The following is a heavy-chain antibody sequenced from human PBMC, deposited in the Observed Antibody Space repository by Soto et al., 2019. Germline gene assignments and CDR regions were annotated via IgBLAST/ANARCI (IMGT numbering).Heavy chain of an antibody. J-gene: IGHJ6*02. CDR1: GGSISSYY. V-gene: IGHV4-59*08. Sequence: QVQLQESGPGLVKPSETLSLTCTVSGGSISSYYWSWIRQPPGKGLEWIGYIYYSGSTNYNPSLQSRATISVDTSKTQFSLKLCSVTAADTAVYYCARHGGYCSSTSCYPPDVWGQGTTVTVSS. CDR2: IYYSGST. D-gene: IGHD2-2*01. CDR3: ARHGGYCSSTSCYPPDV.